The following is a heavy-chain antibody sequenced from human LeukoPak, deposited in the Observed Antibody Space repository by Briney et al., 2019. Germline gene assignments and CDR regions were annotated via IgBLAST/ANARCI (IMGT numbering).Heavy chain of an antibody. V-gene: IGHV1-69*05. CDR3: ARATNPMVRGVSRD. D-gene: IGHD3-10*01. J-gene: IGHJ4*02. CDR1: GGTFSSPA. CDR2: IIPIFDTI. Sequence: ASVKVSCKASGGTFSSPAISWVRQAPGQGLEWMGRIIPIFDTINYAQKFQGRVTISTDESTSTSYMELSSLRSEDTAVYYCARATNPMVRGVSRDWGQGTLVTVSS.